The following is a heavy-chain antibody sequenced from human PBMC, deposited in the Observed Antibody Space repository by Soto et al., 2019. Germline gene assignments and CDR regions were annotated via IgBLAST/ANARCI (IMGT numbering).Heavy chain of an antibody. CDR3: ARSLWPNYYGSGSYGGMDV. CDR1: GGSISSGGYY. CDR2: IYYGGST. J-gene: IGHJ6*02. D-gene: IGHD3-10*01. Sequence: PSETLSLTCTVSGGSISSGGYYWSWIRQHPGKGLEWIGYIYYGGSTYYNPSLKSRVTISVDTSKNQFSLKLSSVTAADTAVYYCARSLWPNYYGSGSYGGMDVWGQGTTVTVSS. V-gene: IGHV4-31*03.